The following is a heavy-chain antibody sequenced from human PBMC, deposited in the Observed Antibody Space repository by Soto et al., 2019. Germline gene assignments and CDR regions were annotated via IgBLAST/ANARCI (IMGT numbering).Heavy chain of an antibody. V-gene: IGHV4-34*01. Sequence: PSETLSLTCAVYGGSFSGYYWSWIRQPPGKGLEWIGEINHSGSTNYNPSLKSRVTISVDTSKNQFSLKLSSVTAADTAVYYCARGRGVLDYWGQGTLVTVSS. CDR2: INHSGST. CDR3: ARGRGVLDY. D-gene: IGHD6-6*01. J-gene: IGHJ4*02. CDR1: GGSFSGYY.